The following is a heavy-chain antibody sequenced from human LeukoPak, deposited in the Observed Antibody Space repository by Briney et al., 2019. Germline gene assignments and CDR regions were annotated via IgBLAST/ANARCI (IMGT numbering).Heavy chain of an antibody. Sequence: PSETLSLTCAVSGGSISSSNWWSWVRQPPGKGLEWIGEIYHSGSTNYNPSLKSRVTISVDKSKNQFSLKLSSVTAEDTAVYYCARDQWSSSFYYYYYMDVWGKGTTVTISS. CDR2: IYHSGST. D-gene: IGHD6-13*01. J-gene: IGHJ6*03. CDR1: GGSISSSNW. V-gene: IGHV4-4*02. CDR3: ARDQWSSSFYYYYYMDV.